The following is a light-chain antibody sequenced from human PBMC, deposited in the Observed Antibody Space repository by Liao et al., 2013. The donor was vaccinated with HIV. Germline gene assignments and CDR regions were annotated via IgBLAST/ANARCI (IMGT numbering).Light chain of an antibody. CDR2: QDT. CDR1: HLGDRY. Sequence: SFELTQPPSVSVSPGQTASITCSGNHLGDRYVSWYQQRPGQSPVLVIYQDTKRPSGIPERFSGSNSGNTATLTISGTQAMDEADYYCQAWDSSTVVFGGGTKLTVL. V-gene: IGLV3-1*01. J-gene: IGLJ2*01. CDR3: QAWDSSTVV.